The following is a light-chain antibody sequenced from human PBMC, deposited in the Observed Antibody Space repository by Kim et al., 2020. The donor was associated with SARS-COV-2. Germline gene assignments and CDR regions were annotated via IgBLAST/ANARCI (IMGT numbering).Light chain of an antibody. V-gene: IGLV1-44*01. CDR1: SSNIGSNS. Sequence: GQRVTFSCSGGSSNIGSNSVNWYQQRPGTAPTLLIYSNSPRPSGVPDRISGSKSGTSASLAISGLHSEDEADYYCAAWDDSLNGLVFGGGTQLTVL. J-gene: IGLJ3*02. CDR2: SNS. CDR3: AAWDDSLNGLV.